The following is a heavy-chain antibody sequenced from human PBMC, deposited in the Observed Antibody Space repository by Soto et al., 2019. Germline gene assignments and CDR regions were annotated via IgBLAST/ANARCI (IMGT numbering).Heavy chain of an antibody. CDR3: ARSYYDILTGYPEYYFDY. J-gene: IGHJ4*02. Sequence: GGSLRLSCAASGFSFSTYGMHWVRQAPGKGLEWVAVISYDGSNKYYAESVKGRFTASRDSSKNTLYLQMDSLRAEDTAVYYCARSYYDILTGYPEYYFDYWGQGTLVTVSS. D-gene: IGHD3-9*01. CDR2: ISYDGSNK. CDR1: GFSFSTYG. V-gene: IGHV3-30*03.